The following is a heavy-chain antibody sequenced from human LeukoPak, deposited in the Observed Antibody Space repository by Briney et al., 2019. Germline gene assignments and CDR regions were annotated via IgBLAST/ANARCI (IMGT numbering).Heavy chain of an antibody. V-gene: IGHV1-2*02. Sequence: ASVKVSCKASGYTFTGYYMHCVRQAPGQGLEWMGWINPNSGGTNYAQKFQGRVTMTRDTSISTAYMELSRLSSDDTAVYYCARPNFRYDYFDYWGQGTLVTVSP. CDR1: GYTFTGYY. D-gene: IGHD5-12*01. J-gene: IGHJ4*02. CDR3: ARPNFRYDYFDY. CDR2: INPNSGGT.